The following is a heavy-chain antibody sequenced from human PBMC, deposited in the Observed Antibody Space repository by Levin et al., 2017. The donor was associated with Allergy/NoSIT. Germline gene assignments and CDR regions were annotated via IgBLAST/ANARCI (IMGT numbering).Heavy chain of an antibody. CDR2: ISGSGGST. V-gene: IGHV3-23*01. D-gene: IGHD3-3*01. Sequence: GESLKISCAASGFTFSSYAMSWVRQAPGKGLEWVSAISGSGGSTYYADSVKGRFTISRDNSKNTLYLQMNSLRAEDTAVYYCAKGRRITIFGVVTHNYYYYYMDGWGKGTTVTVSS. CDR3: AKGRRITIFGVVTHNYYYYYMDG. J-gene: IGHJ6*03. CDR1: GFTFSSYA.